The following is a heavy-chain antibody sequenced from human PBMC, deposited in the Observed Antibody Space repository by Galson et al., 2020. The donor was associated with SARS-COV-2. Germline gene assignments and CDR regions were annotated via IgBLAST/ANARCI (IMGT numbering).Heavy chain of an antibody. V-gene: IGHV4-61*08. CDR2: IYYSGTI. D-gene: IGHD1-26*01. Sequence: PSETLSLTCTVSGGSVSSGGYYWTWIRQPPGKGLEWIGYIYYSGTIEYNPSLKSRVTISVDTSKNKFSLKLSSVTAADTAVYYCARESGNLGVVGYWGQGTLVTVSS. J-gene: IGHJ4*02. CDR3: ARESGNLGVVGY. CDR1: GGSVSSGGYY.